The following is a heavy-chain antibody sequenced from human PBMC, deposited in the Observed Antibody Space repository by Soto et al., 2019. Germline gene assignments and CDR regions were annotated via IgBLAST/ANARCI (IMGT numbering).Heavy chain of an antibody. J-gene: IGHJ6*02. CDR3: ARAMVRGVITHYYYYYGMDV. CDR2: IIPIFGTA. Sequence: SVKVSCKASAGTFISYAISWVRQAPGQGLELMGGIIPIFGTANYAQKLQGRVTITADESTSTAYMELSSLRSEDTAVYYCARAMVRGVITHYYYYYGMDVWG. CDR1: AGTFISYA. D-gene: IGHD3-10*01. V-gene: IGHV1-69*13.